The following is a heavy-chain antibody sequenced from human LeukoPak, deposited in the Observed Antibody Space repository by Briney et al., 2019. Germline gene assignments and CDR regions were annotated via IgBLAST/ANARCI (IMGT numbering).Heavy chain of an antibody. Sequence: PGGSLRLSCAASGFTFCSYWMSWGRQAPGKGLGRVAKVKEEGSENYYVGAVKGLFTISRDNAKNSLYLQMNSLRAEDTAVYYCARVVAWLDLDYWGQGTLVTVSS. D-gene: IGHD6-19*01. CDR1: GFTFCSYW. CDR2: VKEEGSEN. CDR3: ARVVAWLDLDY. V-gene: IGHV3-7*01. J-gene: IGHJ4*02.